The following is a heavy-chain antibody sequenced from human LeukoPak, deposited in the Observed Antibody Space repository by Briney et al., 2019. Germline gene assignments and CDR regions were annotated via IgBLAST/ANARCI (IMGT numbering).Heavy chain of an antibody. CDR3: ARDAPSRDAFDI. CDR2: ISFDGSNK. Sequence: GGSLRLSCAASGFTFSSYAMHWVRQPPAKGLQWVAVISFDGSNKYYPDSVKGRFTISRDNSKNTLYLQMNSLRPEDTAVYYCARDAPSRDAFDIWGQGTMVTVSS. V-gene: IGHV3-30-3*01. CDR1: GFTFSSYA. J-gene: IGHJ3*02.